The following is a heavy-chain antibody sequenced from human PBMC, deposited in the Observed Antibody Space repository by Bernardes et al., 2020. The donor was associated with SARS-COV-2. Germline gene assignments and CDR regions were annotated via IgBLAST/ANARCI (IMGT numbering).Heavy chain of an antibody. V-gene: IGHV4-4*02. CDR3: ARDLRTTTYYFDY. J-gene: IGHJ4*02. CDR2: IYHSGST. Sequence: SETLSLTCAVSGGSISSSNWWSWVRQPPGKGLEWIGEIYHSGSTNYNPSLKSRVTISVDKSKNQFSLKLSSVTAADTAVYYCARDLRTTTYYFDYWGQGTLVTVSS. D-gene: IGHD4-17*01. CDR1: GGSISSSNW.